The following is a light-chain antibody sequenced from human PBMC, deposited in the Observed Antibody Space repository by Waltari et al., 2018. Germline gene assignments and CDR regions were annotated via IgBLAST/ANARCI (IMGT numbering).Light chain of an antibody. CDR1: QSVGRF. V-gene: IGKV3-20*01. CDR2: DAS. Sequence: EIVLTQSPGTLSLSAGERATLSCRASQSVGRFLAWYQQKPGQAPRHLSYDASSRATGIPDRFSGSGSGTDFSLTISRLEPEDFAVYYCQHYVRLPATFGQGTKVEIK. CDR3: QHYVRLPAT. J-gene: IGKJ1*01.